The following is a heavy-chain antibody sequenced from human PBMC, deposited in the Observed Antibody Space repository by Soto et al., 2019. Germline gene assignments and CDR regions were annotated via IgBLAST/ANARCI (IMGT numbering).Heavy chain of an antibody. CDR2: TYSGGDT. D-gene: IGHD4-17*01. J-gene: IGHJ4*02. CDR3: ARNVPVTALGY. V-gene: IGHV3-66*01. Sequence: EVRLVESGGGLVQPGGSLRLSCAASGVTVGNNYMSWVRQAPGKGLEWVSVTYSGGDTRYEDSVKGRFTLSRDSTKNTVYLQMDSLRAEDTAVYFCARNVPVTALGYWGQGSGVTVSS. CDR1: GVTVGNNY.